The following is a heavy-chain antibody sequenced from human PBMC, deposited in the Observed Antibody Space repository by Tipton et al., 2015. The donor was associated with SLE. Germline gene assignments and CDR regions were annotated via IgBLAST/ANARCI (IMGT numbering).Heavy chain of an antibody. CDR2: IYYSGST. V-gene: IGHV4-59*12. D-gene: IGHD5-18*01. CDR3: ARDSISGTAMVPFDY. CDR1: GGSISSYY. Sequence: TLSLTCTVSGGSISSYYWSWIRQPPGKGLEWIGYIYYSGSTNYNPSLKSRVTISVDTSKNQSSLKLSPVTAADTAVYYCARDSISGTAMVPFDYWGQGTLVTVSS. J-gene: IGHJ4*02.